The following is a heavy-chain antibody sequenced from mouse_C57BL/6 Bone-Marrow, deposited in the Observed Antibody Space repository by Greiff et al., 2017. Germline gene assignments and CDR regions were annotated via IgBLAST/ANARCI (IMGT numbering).Heavy chain of an antibody. CDR1: GYTFTSYW. J-gene: IGHJ2*01. CDR3: ERERYDYVPFDD. D-gene: IGHD2-4*01. Sequence: QVQLQQPGAELVRPGSSVKLSCKASGYTFTSYWMHWVKQRPIQGLEWIGNIDPSDSETHYNQKFKDKATLTVDKSSSTAYMQLSSLTSEDSAVYYCERERYDYVPFDDWGQGTTLTVSS. CDR2: IDPSDSET. V-gene: IGHV1-52*01.